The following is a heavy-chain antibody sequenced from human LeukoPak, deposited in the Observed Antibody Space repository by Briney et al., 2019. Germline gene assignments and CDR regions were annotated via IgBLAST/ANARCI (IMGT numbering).Heavy chain of an antibody. CDR1: GGSSSSYY. V-gene: IGHV4-34*01. Sequence: SETLSLTCAVYGGSSSSYYWSWIRQPPGKGLEWIGEINHSGSTSYKPSLKSRVTISVDTSKNQFSLKLSSVTAADTAVYYCARGPSGYHNTGGQGTLVTVSS. CDR3: ARGPSGYHNT. CDR2: INHSGST. J-gene: IGHJ4*02. D-gene: IGHD5-12*01.